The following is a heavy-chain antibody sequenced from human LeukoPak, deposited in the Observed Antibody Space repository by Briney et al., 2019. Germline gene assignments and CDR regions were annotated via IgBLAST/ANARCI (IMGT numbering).Heavy chain of an antibody. J-gene: IGHJ3*02. Sequence: GASVKVSCKASGFTFTSSAMQWVRQARGQRLEWIGWIVVGSGNTNYAQKFQERVTITRDMSTSTAYMELSSLRSEDTAVYYCAADPVLSTVTTLAFDIWGQGTMVTVSS. CDR2: IVVGSGNT. CDR1: GFTFTSSA. V-gene: IGHV1-58*02. CDR3: AADPVLSTVTTLAFDI. D-gene: IGHD4-17*01.